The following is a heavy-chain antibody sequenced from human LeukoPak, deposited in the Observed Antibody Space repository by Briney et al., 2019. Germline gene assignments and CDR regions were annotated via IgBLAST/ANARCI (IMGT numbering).Heavy chain of an antibody. CDR1: GFTFSSYA. D-gene: IGHD2-21*02. Sequence: GGSLRLSCAASGFTFSSYAMHWVRQAPGKGLEWVAVISYDGSNKYYADSAKGRFTISRDNSKNTLYLQMNSLRAEDTAVYYCAREVVVTAIPRGDYWGQGTLVTVSS. CDR3: AREVVVTAIPRGDY. V-gene: IGHV3-30*04. CDR2: ISYDGSNK. J-gene: IGHJ4*02.